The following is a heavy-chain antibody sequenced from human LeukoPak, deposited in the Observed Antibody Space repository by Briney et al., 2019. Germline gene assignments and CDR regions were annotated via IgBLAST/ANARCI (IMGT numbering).Heavy chain of an antibody. CDR3: ARATRRRLGATTSRMDYFDY. CDR1: GYTFTSYY. V-gene: IGHV1-46*01. CDR2: INPSGGST. J-gene: IGHJ4*02. D-gene: IGHD1-26*01. Sequence: ASVKVSCKASGYTFTSYYMHWVRQAPGQGLEWMGIINPSGGSTSYAQKFQGRVTMARDTSTSTVYMELSSLRSEDTAVYYCARATRRRLGATTSRMDYFDYWGQGTLVTVSS.